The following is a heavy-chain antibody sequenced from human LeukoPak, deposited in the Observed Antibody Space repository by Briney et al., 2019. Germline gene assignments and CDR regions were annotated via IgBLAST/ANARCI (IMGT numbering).Heavy chain of an antibody. D-gene: IGHD1-26*01. Sequence: ASVKASCKVSGYTLTELSMHWVRQAPGKGLEWMGGFDPEDGETIYAQKFQGRVTMTEDTSTATAYMELSSLRSEDTAVYYCATPRPLYSGSYVWYYMDVWGKGTTVTVSS. CDR1: GYTLTELS. CDR2: FDPEDGET. CDR3: ATPRPLYSGSYVWYYMDV. V-gene: IGHV1-24*01. J-gene: IGHJ6*03.